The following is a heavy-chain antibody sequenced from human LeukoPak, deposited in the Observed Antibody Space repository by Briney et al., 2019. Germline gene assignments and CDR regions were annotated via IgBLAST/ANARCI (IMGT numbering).Heavy chain of an antibody. D-gene: IGHD5-18*01. V-gene: IGHV3-11*04. CDR1: GFTFSDSY. CDR2: ISSSAGII. J-gene: IGHJ4*02. CDR3: ARVHHNTAMVDIDY. Sequence: GGSLRLSCAASGFTFSDSYMSWIRQAPGKGLEWISYISSSAGIIYSADSVKGRFTISRDNAKNSLYLQMNSLRAEDTAVYYCARVHHNTAMVDIDYWGQGTLVTVSS.